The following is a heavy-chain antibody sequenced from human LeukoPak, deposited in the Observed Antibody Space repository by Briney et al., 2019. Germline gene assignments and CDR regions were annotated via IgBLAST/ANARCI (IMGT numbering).Heavy chain of an antibody. CDR2: INEDGSAK. J-gene: IGHJ4*02. D-gene: IGHD1-26*01. Sequence: GGSLRLSCAASGFTFSSCWMTWVRQAPGRGLEWVANINEDGSAKYYVDSVRGRFTISRDNAKNSLYLQMNSLRVEDTAVYFCARDAGDAYYAYWGQGTLVTVSS. CDR3: ARDAGDAYYAY. CDR1: GFTFSSCW. V-gene: IGHV3-7*01.